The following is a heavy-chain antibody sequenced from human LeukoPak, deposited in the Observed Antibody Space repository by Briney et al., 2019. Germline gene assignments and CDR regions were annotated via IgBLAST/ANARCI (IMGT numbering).Heavy chain of an antibody. V-gene: IGHV4-39*01. Sequence: PSETLSLTCAVYGGSFSGYYWGWIRQPPGKGLEWIGSIYYSGSTYYNPSLKSRVTISVDTSKYQFSLKLSSVTAADTAVYYCAGLYCSSTSCYSYNWFDPWGQGTLVTVSS. D-gene: IGHD2-2*01. CDR1: GGSFSGYY. CDR2: IYYSGST. CDR3: AGLYCSSTSCYSYNWFDP. J-gene: IGHJ5*02.